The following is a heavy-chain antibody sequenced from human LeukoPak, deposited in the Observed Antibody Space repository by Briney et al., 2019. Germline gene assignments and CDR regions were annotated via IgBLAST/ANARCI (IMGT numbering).Heavy chain of an antibody. V-gene: IGHV1-2*02. J-gene: IGHJ4*02. D-gene: IGHD3-22*01. CDR1: GYTFTVYY. CDR3: ARGAHYHDSSEGFDY. CDR2: INPNSGGT. Sequence: ASAKVSCTASGYTFTVYYMHWVRKAPGQGLEWMGWINPNSGGTIYAQKFQGRVTMTRDTSISTAYMELSRLRSDDTAVYYCARGAHYHDSSEGFDYWGQGTLVTVSS.